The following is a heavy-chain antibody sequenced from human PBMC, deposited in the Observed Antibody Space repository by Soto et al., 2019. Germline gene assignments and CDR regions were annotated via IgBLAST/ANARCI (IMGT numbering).Heavy chain of an antibody. V-gene: IGHV4-30-2*01. CDR2: IYHSGST. CDR3: ARTPTP. Sequence: SETLSLTCAVSGGSISSGGYSWSWIRQPPGKGLEWIGYIYHSGSTYYNPSLKSRVTISVDRSKNQFSLKLSSVTAAYTAVYYCARTPTPWGQGTLVTVCS. CDR1: GGSISSGGYS. D-gene: IGHD1-26*01. J-gene: IGHJ5*02.